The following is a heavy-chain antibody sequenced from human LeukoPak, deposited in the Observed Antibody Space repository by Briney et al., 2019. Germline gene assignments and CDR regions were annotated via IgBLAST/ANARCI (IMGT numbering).Heavy chain of an antibody. V-gene: IGHV4-39*07. CDR1: GGSISSSSYY. D-gene: IGHD3-16*01. CDR3: ARAGGFFSPFGY. CDR2: IYYSGST. Sequence: SETLSLTCTVSGGSISSSSYYWGWIRQPPGKGLEWIGSIYYSGSTYYNPSLKSRVTISVDTSKNQFSLKLSSVTAADTAVYYCARAGGFFSPFGYWGQGTLDTVSS. J-gene: IGHJ4*02.